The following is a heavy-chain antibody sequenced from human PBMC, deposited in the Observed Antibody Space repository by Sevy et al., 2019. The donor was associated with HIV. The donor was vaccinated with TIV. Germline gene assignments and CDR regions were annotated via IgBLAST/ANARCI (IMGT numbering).Heavy chain of an antibody. V-gene: IGHV1-2*02. CDR3: ARLTTMPTSDLYGMDV. J-gene: IGHJ6*02. Sequence: ASVKVSYKASGYTFTDYYIHWVRQAPGQGLEWMAWINPNDGVTNYAQRFQGGVTVTRDTSISTAYMELRRLRSDDTAIYYCARLTTMPTSDLYGMDVWGQGTTVTVSS. D-gene: IGHD1-1*01. CDR1: GYTFTDYY. CDR2: INPNDGVT.